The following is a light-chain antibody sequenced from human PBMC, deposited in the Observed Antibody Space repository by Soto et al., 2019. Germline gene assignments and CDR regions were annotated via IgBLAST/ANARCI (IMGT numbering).Light chain of an antibody. CDR2: EVS. CDR1: SSDVGSYDL. CDR3: CSYAGSNTWV. J-gene: IGLJ3*02. V-gene: IGLV2-23*02. Sequence: QSVLTQPASVSGSPGQSITISCTGSSSDVGSYDLVSWYQQHPGKAPKVMIYEVSKRPSGVSNRLSGYKSGNTASLTISGLQAEDEADYYCCSYAGSNTWVFGGGTKVTVL.